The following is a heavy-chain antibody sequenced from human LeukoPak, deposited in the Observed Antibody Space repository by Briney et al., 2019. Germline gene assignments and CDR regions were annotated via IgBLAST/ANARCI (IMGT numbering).Heavy chain of an antibody. D-gene: IGHD3-3*01. Sequence: ASVKVSCKASGYTFTSYGISWVRQAPGQGLEWMGWISAYNGNTNYAQKLQGRVTMTTDTSTSTAYMELRSLRSDDTAVYYCARGGRRITIFGVVIDDAFDIWGQGTMVTVSS. V-gene: IGHV1-18*01. CDR3: ARGGRRITIFGVVIDDAFDI. J-gene: IGHJ3*02. CDR2: ISAYNGNT. CDR1: GYTFTSYG.